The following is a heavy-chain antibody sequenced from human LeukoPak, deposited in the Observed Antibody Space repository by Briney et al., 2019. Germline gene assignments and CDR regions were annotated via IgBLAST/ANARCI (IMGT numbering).Heavy chain of an antibody. CDR3: ARSHSSGSFDY. Sequence: SETLSLTCTVSGGSISSYYWSWIRQPPGKGLEWIGYIYYSGSTNYNPSLKSRVTISVDTSKNQFSLKLSSVTAADTAVYYCARSHSSGSFDYWGQGTLVTVSS. CDR1: GGSISSYY. CDR2: IYYSGST. J-gene: IGHJ4*02. D-gene: IGHD6-19*01. V-gene: IGHV4-59*01.